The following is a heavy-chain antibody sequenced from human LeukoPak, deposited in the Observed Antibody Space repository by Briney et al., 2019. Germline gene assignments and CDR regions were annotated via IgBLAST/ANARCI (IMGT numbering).Heavy chain of an antibody. CDR1: GGSISSSSYY. CDR2: IYHSGST. J-gene: IGHJ4*02. Sequence: SETLSLTCTVSGGSISSSSYYWGWIRQPPGKGLEWIGEIYHSGSTNYNPSLKSRVTISVDKSKNQFSLKLSSVTAADTAVYYCARAGTMVRGVIVYWGQGTLVTVSS. D-gene: IGHD3-10*01. CDR3: ARAGTMVRGVIVY. V-gene: IGHV4-39*07.